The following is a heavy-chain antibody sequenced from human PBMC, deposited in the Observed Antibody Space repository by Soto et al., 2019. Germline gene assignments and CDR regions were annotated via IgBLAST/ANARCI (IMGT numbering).Heavy chain of an antibody. J-gene: IGHJ4*02. V-gene: IGHV4-4*02. CDR2: IYDSASS. CDR3: ATRLYYYDSSGSPPDY. D-gene: IGHD3-22*01. CDR1: GGSISSSHW. Sequence: SETLSLTXAVSGGSISSSHWWSWVRQPPGKGLEWIGEIYDSASSNYNPSLKSRVTISVDKSKNQFSLKLSSVTAADTAVYYCATRLYYYDSSGSPPDYWGQGTLVTVSS.